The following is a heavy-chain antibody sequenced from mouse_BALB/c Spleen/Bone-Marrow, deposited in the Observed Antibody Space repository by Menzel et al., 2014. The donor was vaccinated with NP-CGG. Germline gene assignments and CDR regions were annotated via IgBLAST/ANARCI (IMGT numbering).Heavy chain of an antibody. J-gene: IGHJ3*01. CDR3: ASSYYCYSFDY. CDR1: GYAFSSYW. Sequence: QVQLQQSGAELVKPGASVKISCKASGYAFSSYWMNWVKQRPGQGLEWIGQIYPGDGDTKYNGKFKGKATLTADKSSSTAYMQLSTLTSADSAVYFCASSYYCYSFDYWGQGTPVTVS. D-gene: IGHD2-12*01. CDR2: IYPGDGDT. V-gene: IGHV1-80*01.